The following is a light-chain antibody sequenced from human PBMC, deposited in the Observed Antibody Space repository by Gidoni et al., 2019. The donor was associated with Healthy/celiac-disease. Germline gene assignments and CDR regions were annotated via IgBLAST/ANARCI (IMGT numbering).Light chain of an antibody. V-gene: IGKV3-20*01. J-gene: IGKJ1*01. CDR1: QSVRSSY. CDR3: QQYGSSPPLT. Sequence: DILLTQSPVTLSLSPGERATLPCRASQSVRSSYLAWYQQKPGQAPRLLIYGASSRATGIPDRFSGSGSGTDFTLTISRLEPEDFAVYYCQQYGSSPPLTFGQGTKVEIK. CDR2: GAS.